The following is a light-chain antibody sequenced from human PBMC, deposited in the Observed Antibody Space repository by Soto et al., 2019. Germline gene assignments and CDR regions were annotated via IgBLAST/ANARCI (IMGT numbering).Light chain of an antibody. CDR1: QSLLHSDGYIH. J-gene: IGKJ1*01. V-gene: IGKV2-28*01. CDR2: LGS. CDR3: MQALQTPCT. Sequence: DVVMTQSPLSLPVTPGEPASISCRSSQSLLHSDGYIHLDWYLQRPGQSPQLLICLGSNRASGVPDRFSGSGSGTHFTLTISRLGAEDFGLYYCMQALQTPCTFGQGT.